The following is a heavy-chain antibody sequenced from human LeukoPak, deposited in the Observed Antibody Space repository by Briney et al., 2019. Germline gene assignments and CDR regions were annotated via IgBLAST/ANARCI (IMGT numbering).Heavy chain of an antibody. CDR2: IYNSGNT. Sequence: SETLSLTCTVSGGSFSSYYWTWIRQPAGKGLEWIGRIYNSGNTNYSPSLESRVTMSLDTSKNRFSLSLSSVTAADTAVYYCARDRLGATGHWRIDVWGRGTLVTVSS. V-gene: IGHV4-4*07. CDR3: ARDRLGATGHWRIDV. J-gene: IGHJ2*01. D-gene: IGHD1-26*01. CDR1: GGSFSSYY.